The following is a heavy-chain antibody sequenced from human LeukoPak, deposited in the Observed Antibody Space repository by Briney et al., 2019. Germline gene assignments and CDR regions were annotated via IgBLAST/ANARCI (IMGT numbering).Heavy chain of an antibody. CDR3: ARVYDSSGLYYFDY. D-gene: IGHD3-22*01. Sequence: ASVKVSCKASGYTFTSYGISWVRQAPGQGLEWMGWISAYNGNTNYAQKLQGRVTMTTDTPTSTAYMELRSLRSDDTAVYYCARVYDSSGLYYFDYWGQGTLVTVSS. J-gene: IGHJ4*02. CDR2: ISAYNGNT. CDR1: GYTFTSYG. V-gene: IGHV1-18*01.